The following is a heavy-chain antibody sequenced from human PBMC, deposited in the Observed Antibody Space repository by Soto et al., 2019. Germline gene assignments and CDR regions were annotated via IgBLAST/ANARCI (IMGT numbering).Heavy chain of an antibody. J-gene: IGHJ4*02. CDR1: GFSLSTSGVG. CDR2: TYWDDDK. Sequence: QITLKESGPPLVKPTQTLTLTCTFSGFSLSTSGVGVGWIRQPPGKALERLALTYWDDDKRYSPSLKSRLTITKDTSKNQVVLTMTNMDPVDTATYYCAHRQRTVYFDYWGQGTLVTVSS. CDR3: AHRQRTVYFDY. V-gene: IGHV2-5*02. D-gene: IGHD4-17*01.